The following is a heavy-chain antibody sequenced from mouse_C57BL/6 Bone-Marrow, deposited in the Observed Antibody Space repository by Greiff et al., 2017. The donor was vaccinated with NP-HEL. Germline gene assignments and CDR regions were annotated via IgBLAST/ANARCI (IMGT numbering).Heavy chain of an antibody. CDR1: GYTFTSYW. CDR2: IDPNSGGT. Sequence: QVQLQQPGADLVKPGASVKLSCKASGYTFTSYWMHWVKQRPGRGLEWIGRIDPNSGGTKFNEKFKTKATLTVDKPSSTAYMQRSSLTSEDSAVYYCALYYYGSRGWYFDVWGTGTTVTVSS. V-gene: IGHV1-72*01. CDR3: ALYYYGSRGWYFDV. D-gene: IGHD1-1*01. J-gene: IGHJ1*03.